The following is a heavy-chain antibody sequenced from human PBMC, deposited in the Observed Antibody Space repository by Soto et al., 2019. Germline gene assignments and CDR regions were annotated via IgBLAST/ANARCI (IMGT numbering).Heavy chain of an antibody. V-gene: IGHV2-70*13. Sequence: SGPTLVNPTQTLTLTCTFSGFSLNSNGMCVNWIRQPPGKALEWLAPIDWDDDKYYSTSLKTRLTISRDTSKNQVVLTMTNMDPVDTATYYCARTSALPLGYPHGMDVWGQGTTVTVSS. CDR2: IDWDDDK. J-gene: IGHJ6*02. CDR3: ARTSALPLGYPHGMDV. D-gene: IGHD7-27*01. CDR1: GFSLNSNGMC.